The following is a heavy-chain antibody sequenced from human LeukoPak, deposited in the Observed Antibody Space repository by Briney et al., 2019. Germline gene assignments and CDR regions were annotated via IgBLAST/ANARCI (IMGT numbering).Heavy chain of an antibody. Sequence: GGSLRLSCAASGFTFSSYSMNWVRQAPGKGLEWVSFISSSSSYIYYADSVKGRFTISRDNAKNSLYLQMNSLRGEDTAVYYCARGEYGSGSYHIDYWGQGTLVTVSS. V-gene: IGHV3-21*01. CDR3: ARGEYGSGSYHIDY. D-gene: IGHD3-10*01. CDR1: GFTFSSYS. J-gene: IGHJ4*02. CDR2: ISSSSSYI.